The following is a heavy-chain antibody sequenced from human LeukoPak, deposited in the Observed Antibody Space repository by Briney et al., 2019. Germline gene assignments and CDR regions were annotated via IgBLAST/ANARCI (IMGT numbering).Heavy chain of an antibody. V-gene: IGHV4-39*07. Sequence: KPSETLSLTCTVSGGSISSGGYYWSWIRQHPGKGLEWIGNIYYSGITSYNPSLKSRVTISVDTSKNQFSLKLSSVTAADTAVYYCARESEGMLRASDIWGQGTMVTVSS. J-gene: IGHJ3*02. CDR3: ARESEGMLRASDI. D-gene: IGHD2-8*01. CDR2: IYYSGIT. CDR1: GGSISSGGYY.